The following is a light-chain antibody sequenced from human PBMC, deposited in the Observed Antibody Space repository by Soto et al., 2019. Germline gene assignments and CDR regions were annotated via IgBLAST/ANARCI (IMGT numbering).Light chain of an antibody. CDR2: TAS. Sequence: DLQLTQSPSSLSASVGGRVTITCRASQSISTYLHWYQQNVEKAPKLLIYTASSLQSGVPSRFSGSGSGTDFTLTISNLQPEDFATYYCQQVSSTPPWTFGQGTRVDIK. V-gene: IGKV1-39*01. J-gene: IGKJ1*01. CDR3: QQVSSTPPWT. CDR1: QSISTY.